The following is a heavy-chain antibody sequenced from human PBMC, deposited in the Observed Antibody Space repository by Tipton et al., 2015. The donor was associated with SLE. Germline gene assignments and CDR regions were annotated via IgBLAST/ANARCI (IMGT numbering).Heavy chain of an antibody. V-gene: IGHV4-59*08. CDR3: ARGTVCSSTSCYANWFDP. Sequence: TLSLTCTVSGGSMNDYYWCWLRQPPGKGLEWIGYIYYTGCSNHNPSLKSRVSIFVGTSNNQFSLKLISVTAADTAVYYCARGTVCSSTSCYANWFDPWGQGTLVTVAS. CDR2: IYYTGCS. J-gene: IGHJ5*02. D-gene: IGHD2-2*01. CDR1: GGSMNDYY.